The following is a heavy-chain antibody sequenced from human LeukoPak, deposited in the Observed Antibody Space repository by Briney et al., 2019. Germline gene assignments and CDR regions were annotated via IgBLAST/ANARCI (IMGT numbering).Heavy chain of an antibody. V-gene: IGHV3-30*03. J-gene: IGHJ3*02. CDR1: GFTLSSYG. CDR3: ARNYYDSSGYYRGVHDAFDI. CDR2: ISYDGSNK. D-gene: IGHD3-22*01. Sequence: GGSLRLSCAASGFTLSSYGMHWVRQAPGKGLEWVAVISYDGSNKYYADSVKGRFTISRDNSKNTLYLQMNSLRAEDTAVYYCARNYYDSSGYYRGVHDAFDIWGQGTMVTVSS.